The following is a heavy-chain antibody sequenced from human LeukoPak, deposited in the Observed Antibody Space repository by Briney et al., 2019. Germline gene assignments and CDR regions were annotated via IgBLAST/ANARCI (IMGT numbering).Heavy chain of an antibody. V-gene: IGHV4-34*01. CDR3: ARAVPATALDY. CDR1: GVSFSGYY. J-gene: IGHJ4*02. Sequence: TASETLSLTCAVYGVSFSGYYWSWVRQPPGKGLEWIGEINHSGSTNYNPSLKSRVTISVDTSKNQFSLKLSSVTAADTAVYYCARAVPATALDYWGQGTLVTVSS. CDR2: INHSGST. D-gene: IGHD2-2*01.